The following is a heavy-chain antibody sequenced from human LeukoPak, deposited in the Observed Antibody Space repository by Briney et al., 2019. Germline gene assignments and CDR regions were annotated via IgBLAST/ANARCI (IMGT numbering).Heavy chain of an antibody. V-gene: IGHV3-33*06. CDR3: AKDAQRGFDYSNSLEY. J-gene: IGHJ4*02. CDR1: GFTFSHYC. Sequence: PGRSLRLSCVASGFTFSHYCMHWVRQSPGKGLEWVAVIWNDASDKYYGDPVKGRFTISRDNSRKTVYLNMDSLRAEDTARYYCAKDAQRGFDYSNSLEYWGQGTLVTVS. CDR2: IWNDASDK. D-gene: IGHD4-11*01.